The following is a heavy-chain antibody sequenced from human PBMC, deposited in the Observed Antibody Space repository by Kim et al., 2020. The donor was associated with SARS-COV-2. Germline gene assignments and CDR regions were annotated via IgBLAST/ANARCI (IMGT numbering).Heavy chain of an antibody. CDR2: GRT. CDR3: ARDTALNY. Sequence: GRTTYNPSHKSRVTISVDRSNNHFSLKLTSVTAADTALYFCARDTALNYWGQGTLVTVSS. D-gene: IGHD5-18*01. V-gene: IGHV4-59*12. J-gene: IGHJ4*02.